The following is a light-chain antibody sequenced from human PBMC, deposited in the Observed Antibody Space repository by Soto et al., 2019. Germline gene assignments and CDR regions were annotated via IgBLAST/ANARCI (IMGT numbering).Light chain of an antibody. Sequence: IQRTQSPYNLSATVGERVRGTRRASESIDNWLAWYQQKPGKAPKLLIFAASTLVRGVPSRFSGRGSGTEFTLTISSLQADEFATYYCQQYNDRSTFGGGSKVDI. CDR3: QQYNDRST. CDR1: ESIDNW. J-gene: IGKJ4*01. CDR2: AAS. V-gene: IGKV1-5*01.